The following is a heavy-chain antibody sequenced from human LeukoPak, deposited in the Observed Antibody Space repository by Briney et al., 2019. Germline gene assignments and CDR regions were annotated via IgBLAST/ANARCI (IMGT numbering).Heavy chain of an antibody. CDR2: IRYDGSNK. D-gene: IGHD6-6*01. V-gene: IGHV3-30*02. Sequence: PGGSLRLSCAASGFTFSSYGMHWVRQAPGKGLEWVAFIRYDGSNKYYADSVKGRFTISRDNSKNTLYLQMNSLRAEDTAVYYCQLYPGPHDAFDIWGQGTMVTVSS. CDR3: QLYPGPHDAFDI. CDR1: GFTFSSYG. J-gene: IGHJ3*02.